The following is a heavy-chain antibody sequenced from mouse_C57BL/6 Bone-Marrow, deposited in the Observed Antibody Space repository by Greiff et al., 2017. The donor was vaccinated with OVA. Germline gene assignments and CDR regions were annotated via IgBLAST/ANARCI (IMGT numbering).Heavy chain of an antibody. J-gene: IGHJ2*01. CDR2: INPGGSST. CDR3: AGDRGVLSRDY. CDR1: GFTFSDYY. V-gene: IGHV5-16*01. Sequence: EVLLVESEGGLVQPGSSMKLSCTASGFTFSDYYMAWVRQVPEKGLEWVGNINPGGSSTYYPDSFKSRFIISRDNANNILYLQMSSLKSEDTATYYCAGDRGVLSRDYWGQGTTLTVSS. D-gene: IGHD1-1*02.